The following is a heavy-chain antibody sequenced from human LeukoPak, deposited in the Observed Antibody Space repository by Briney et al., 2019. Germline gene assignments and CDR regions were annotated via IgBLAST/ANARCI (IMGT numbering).Heavy chain of an antibody. Sequence: SETLSLTCAVSGGSISSSNWWSWVRQPPGKGLEWIGEIYHSGSTNYNPSLKSRVTISVDTSKTQFSLRLSSVTAADTAVYYCATSYCGGDCYYPSWYFDVWGRGILVTVSS. CDR2: IYHSGST. V-gene: IGHV4-4*02. CDR3: ATSYCGGDCYYPSWYFDV. J-gene: IGHJ2*01. D-gene: IGHD2-21*02. CDR1: GGSISSSNW.